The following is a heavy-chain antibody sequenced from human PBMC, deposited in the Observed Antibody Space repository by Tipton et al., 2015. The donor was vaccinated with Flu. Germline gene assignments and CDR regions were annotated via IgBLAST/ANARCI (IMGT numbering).Heavy chain of an antibody. CDR3: TTDYYYDSTSSAGWA. CDR1: GFTFSNAW. V-gene: IGHV3-15*01. D-gene: IGHD3-22*01. CDR2: IKSKTDGGTT. Sequence: SLRLSCAASGFTFSNAWMSWVRQAPGKGLEWVGRIKSKTDGGTTDYAAPVKGRFTISRDDSKNTLYLQMNSLKTEDTAVYYCTTDYYYDSTSSAGWAWGQGTLVTVSS. J-gene: IGHJ5*02.